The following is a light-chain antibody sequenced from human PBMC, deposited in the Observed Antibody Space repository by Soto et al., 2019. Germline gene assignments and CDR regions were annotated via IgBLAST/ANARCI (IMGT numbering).Light chain of an antibody. CDR2: AAS. CDR1: QSISSY. Sequence: DIQMTQSPSSLSASVGDRVTITCRASQSISSYLNWYQHKPGKAPKLLIYAASSLQSGVPSRFSGSGSGTDFTLTISSLEPEDFAVYYCQQRSNWLTFGQGTKVDIK. CDR3: QQRSNWLT. V-gene: IGKV1-39*01. J-gene: IGKJ4*01.